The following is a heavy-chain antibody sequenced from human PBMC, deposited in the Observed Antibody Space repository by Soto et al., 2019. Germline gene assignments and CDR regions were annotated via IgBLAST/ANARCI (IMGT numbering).Heavy chain of an antibody. V-gene: IGHV5-51*01. CDR3: ARQKAPRTIFGVVTYYYYGMDV. CDR1: GYSFTSYW. D-gene: IGHD3-3*01. J-gene: IGHJ6*02. Sequence: PGESLKISCKGSGYSFTSYWIGRVRQMPGKGLEGVGSMYAGDADTRYSPSFQGQFTISADKSISTACLQWSSLKASHTAMYYCARQKAPRTIFGVVTYYYYGMDVWGQGTTVTVSS. CDR2: MYAGDADT.